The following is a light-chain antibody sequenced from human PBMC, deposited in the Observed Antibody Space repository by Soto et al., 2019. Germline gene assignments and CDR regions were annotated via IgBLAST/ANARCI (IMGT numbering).Light chain of an antibody. J-gene: IGLJ3*02. CDR1: SSNIGSNY. V-gene: IGLV1-47*02. CDR2: SNN. CDR3: AAWDDSLSGWV. Sequence: QSVLTQPPSASGTPGQRVTISCSGSSSNIGSNYVYWYQQLPGTAPKLLIYSNNQRPSGVPDRFFGSKSGTSASLAISGLRSEDEADYYCAAWDDSLSGWVFGGGTKLTVL.